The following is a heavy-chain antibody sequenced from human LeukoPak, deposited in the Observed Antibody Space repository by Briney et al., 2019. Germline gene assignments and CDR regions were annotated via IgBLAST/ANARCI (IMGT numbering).Heavy chain of an antibody. CDR3: ARQAAAPREEWFDP. V-gene: IGHV1-2*02. CDR2: INPNSGGT. D-gene: IGHD6-13*01. Sequence: ASVKVSCKASGYTFTGYYMHWVRQAPGQGLEWMGWINPNSGGTNYAQKFQGRVTMTRDTSISTAYMELSRLRSDDTAVYYCARQAAAPREEWFDPWGQGTLVTVSP. CDR1: GYTFTGYY. J-gene: IGHJ5*02.